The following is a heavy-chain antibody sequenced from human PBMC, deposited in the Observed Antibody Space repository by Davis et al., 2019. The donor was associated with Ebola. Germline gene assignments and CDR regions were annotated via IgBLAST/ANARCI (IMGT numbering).Heavy chain of an antibody. V-gene: IGHV3-30*18. Sequence: GESLKISCAASGFTFSSYGMHWVRQAPGKGLEWVAVISYDGRNKYYADSVKGRFTISRDNSKNTLYLQMNSLRAEDTAVYYCAKGGCSSTSCYPYYYGMDVWGQGTTVTVSS. CDR3: AKGGCSSTSCYPYYYGMDV. CDR1: GFTFSSYG. CDR2: ISYDGRNK. J-gene: IGHJ6*02. D-gene: IGHD2-2*01.